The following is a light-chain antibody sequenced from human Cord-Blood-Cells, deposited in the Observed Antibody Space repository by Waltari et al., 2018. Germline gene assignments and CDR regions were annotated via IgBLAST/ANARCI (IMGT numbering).Light chain of an antibody. J-gene: IGKJ2*01. V-gene: IGKV3-20*01. Sequence: EIVLTQSPGTLSLSPVERAPLSCRASQSVSSSYLAWYQQKPGQAPRLLIYGASSRATGIPDRFSGSGSGTDFTLTISRLEPEDFAVYYCQQYGSSRTFGQGTKLEIK. CDR3: QQYGSSRT. CDR2: GAS. CDR1: QSVSSSY.